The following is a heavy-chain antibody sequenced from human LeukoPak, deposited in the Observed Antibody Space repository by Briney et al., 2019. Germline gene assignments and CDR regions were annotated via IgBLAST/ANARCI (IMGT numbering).Heavy chain of an antibody. J-gene: IGHJ6*02. CDR2: IYPGDSDT. V-gene: IGHV5-51*01. D-gene: IGHD2-21*02. CDR3: ARQRSYCGGDCSEQFDP. Sequence: GESLKISCKGSGYSFTSYWIGWVRQMPGKGLEWMGIIYPGDSDTRYSPSFQGQVTISADKSISTAYLQWSSLKASDTAMYYCARQRSYCGGDCSEQFDPWGQGTTVTVSS. CDR1: GYSFTSYW.